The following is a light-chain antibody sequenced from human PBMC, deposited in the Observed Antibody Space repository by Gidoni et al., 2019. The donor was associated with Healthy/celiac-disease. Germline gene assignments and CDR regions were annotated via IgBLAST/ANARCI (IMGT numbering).Light chain of an antibody. CDR1: QSISSY. CDR3: QQSYSTLGT. J-gene: IGKJ1*01. Sequence: DIQMTQSPSSLSASVGDRVTITCRASQSISSYLNWYQQKPGKPPKLLINAASSLQSGVPSRFSGSGSGTDFTLTISSLQPEDFATYYCQQSYSTLGTFGQGTKVEIK. CDR2: AAS. V-gene: IGKV1-39*01.